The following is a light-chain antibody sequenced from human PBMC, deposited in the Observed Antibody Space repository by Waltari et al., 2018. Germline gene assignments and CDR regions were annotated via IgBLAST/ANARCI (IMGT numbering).Light chain of an antibody. CDR3: QQYNNKPPRT. V-gene: IGKV3-15*01. CDR1: QSVSSN. CDR2: DAS. J-gene: IGKJ1*01. Sequence: EIVMTQSPASLSVSPGERATLSCRASQSVSSNLAWYQQKHGQAPRLLINDASTKSTSIPARLSGSGSGTKFTLTISSLQSEDFAVYYCQQYNNKPPRTFGQGTKVEIK.